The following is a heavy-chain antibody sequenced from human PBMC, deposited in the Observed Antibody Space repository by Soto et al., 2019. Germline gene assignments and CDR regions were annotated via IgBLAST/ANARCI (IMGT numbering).Heavy chain of an antibody. J-gene: IGHJ4*02. Sequence: EVQLVESGGGLVQPGRSLRLSCAASGFTFDDYGMHWVRQAPGKGLEWVSGITWNSGSIDYADSVKGRFTISRDNAKNSLYLQMNSLKTEDTALYYCAKDANYGYTYGGYLDNWGQGTLVTVSS. CDR3: AKDANYGYTYGGYLDN. D-gene: IGHD5-18*01. CDR1: GFTFDDYG. V-gene: IGHV3-9*01. CDR2: ITWNSGSI.